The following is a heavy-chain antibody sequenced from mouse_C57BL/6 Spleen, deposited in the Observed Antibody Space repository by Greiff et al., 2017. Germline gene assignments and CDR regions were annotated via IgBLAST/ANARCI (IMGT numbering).Heavy chain of an antibody. CDR2: IYPGDGDT. V-gene: IGHV1-80*01. Sequence: QVQLMESGAELVKPGASVKISCKASGYAFSSYWMNWVKQRPGKGLEWIGQIYPGDGDTNYNGKLKGKATLTADKSSSKAYMQLSRMTSEDSAIYFCTRVRFYSMDYWGQGTSVTVSS. D-gene: IGHD2-14*01. CDR1: GYAFSSYW. J-gene: IGHJ4*01. CDR3: TRVRFYSMDY.